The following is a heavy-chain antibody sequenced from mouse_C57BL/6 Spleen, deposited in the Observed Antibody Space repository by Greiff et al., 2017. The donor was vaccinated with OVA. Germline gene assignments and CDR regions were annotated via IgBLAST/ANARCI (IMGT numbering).Heavy chain of an antibody. Sequence: EVQLQQSVAELVRPGASVKLSCTASGFNIKNTYMHWVKQRPEQGLEWIGRIDPANGNTKYAPKFQGKATITADTSSNTAYLQLSSLTSEDTAIYYCARKGFGYGSGYECWYFGVWGTGTTVTVSS. V-gene: IGHV14-3*01. CDR2: IDPANGNT. D-gene: IGHD1-1*01. CDR3: ARKGFGYGSGYECWYFGV. CDR1: GFNIKNTY. J-gene: IGHJ1*03.